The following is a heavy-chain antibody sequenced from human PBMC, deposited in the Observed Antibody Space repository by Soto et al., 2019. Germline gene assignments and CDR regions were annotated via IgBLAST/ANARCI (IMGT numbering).Heavy chain of an antibody. CDR2: IYYSGST. CDR1: GGSIISYF. V-gene: IGHV4-59*01. D-gene: IGHD5-12*01. J-gene: IGHJ6*02. CDR3: ARGFGFSGFDYYGMDV. Sequence: SETLSLTCTVSGGSIISYFWSWIRQPPGRGLEWIGYIYYSGSTNYNPSLKSRVTISIDTSKNQFSLKVSSVTAADTAVYYCARGFGFSGFDYYGMDVWGRGTMVTVSS.